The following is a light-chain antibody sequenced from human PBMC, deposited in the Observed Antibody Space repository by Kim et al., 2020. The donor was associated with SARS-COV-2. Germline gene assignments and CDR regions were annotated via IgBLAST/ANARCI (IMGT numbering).Light chain of an antibody. V-gene: IGKV1-9*01. Sequence: SVGDRVTITCRASQGINNYLAWYQQKSGKAPKLLIYAASILESGVPSRFSGSGSGTDFTLTINSLQPEDFATYYCQQLNSYPLIFGGGTKVDIK. CDR1: QGINNY. CDR3: QQLNSYPLI. J-gene: IGKJ4*01. CDR2: AAS.